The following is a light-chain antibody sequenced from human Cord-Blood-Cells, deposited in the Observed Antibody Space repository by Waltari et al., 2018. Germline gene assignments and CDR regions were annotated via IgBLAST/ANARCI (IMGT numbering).Light chain of an antibody. CDR3: QQRSNWPPLT. J-gene: IGKJ4*01. V-gene: IGKV3-11*01. CDR1: QSVSSY. CDR2: DAS. Sequence: EIVLTQSPATLSLSPGERATLSCRASQSVSSYLAWYQQKPGQAPRLFIYDASNRAAGIPARFSGSGSGTYFTLTISRLEPEDFAVYYGQQRSNWPPLTCGGGSKEEIK.